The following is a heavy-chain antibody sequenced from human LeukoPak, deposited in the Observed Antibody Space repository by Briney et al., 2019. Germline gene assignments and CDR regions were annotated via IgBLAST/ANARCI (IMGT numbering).Heavy chain of an antibody. J-gene: IGHJ4*02. CDR3: ARGVSGYSYGSRFDY. CDR1: GFIFSDYY. V-gene: IGHV3-11*01. D-gene: IGHD5-18*01. Sequence: GGSLRLSCAASGFIFSDYYMTWIRQAPGKGLEWISYIRSSGTTIYYADSVKGRFTISRDNVKNSLYLQMNSLRDEDTAVYYCARGVSGYSYGSRFDYWGQGTLVTVSP. CDR2: IRSSGTTI.